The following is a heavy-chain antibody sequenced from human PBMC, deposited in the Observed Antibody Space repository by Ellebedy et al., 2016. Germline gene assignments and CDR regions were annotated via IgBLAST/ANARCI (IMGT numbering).Heavy chain of an antibody. CDR2: INGDGSEK. CDR3: AKRLYGGNSDEYFDY. CDR1: GFTFSVYW. J-gene: IGHJ4*02. D-gene: IGHD4-23*01. Sequence: GGSLRLXXATSGFTFSVYWMTWVRQAPGKGLEWVASINGDGSEKRFADSVKGRFTISRDNAKNSLYLQMNSLRAEDTAVYYCAKRLYGGNSDEYFDYWGQGTLVTVSS. V-gene: IGHV3-7*03.